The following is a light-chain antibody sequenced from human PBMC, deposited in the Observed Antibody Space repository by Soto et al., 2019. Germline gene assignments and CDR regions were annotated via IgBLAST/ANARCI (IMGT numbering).Light chain of an antibody. CDR1: QSISNY. V-gene: IGKV1-39*01. CDR3: QQSYSVPYT. Sequence: DIQMTQSPSSLSASVGDRVTITCRASQSISNYLNWYQQKPGKAPKVLISAAFSLQSGVPSRFSGSGSGTDFTLTISSLQPEDFAAYYCQQSYSVPYTFGPGHKLEIE. CDR2: AAF. J-gene: IGKJ2*01.